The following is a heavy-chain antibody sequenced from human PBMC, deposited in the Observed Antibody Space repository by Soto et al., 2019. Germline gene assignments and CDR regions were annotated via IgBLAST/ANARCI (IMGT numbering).Heavy chain of an antibody. J-gene: IGHJ4*02. Sequence: SVKVSCTASGGTFSSYAISWVRQAPGQGLEWMGGIIPIFGTANYAQKFQGRVTITADESTSTAYMELSSLRSEDTAVYYCARDHPLGYYYDSSGYYALAYWGQGTLVTVSS. CDR3: ARDHPLGYYYDSSGYYALAY. D-gene: IGHD3-22*01. CDR1: GGTFSSYA. V-gene: IGHV1-69*13. CDR2: IIPIFGTA.